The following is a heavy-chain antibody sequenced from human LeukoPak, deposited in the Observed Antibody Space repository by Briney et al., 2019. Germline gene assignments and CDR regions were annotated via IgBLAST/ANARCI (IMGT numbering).Heavy chain of an antibody. CDR2: ISYDGTIQ. D-gene: IGHD3-16*02. Sequence: GGSLRLSYAASRFTFSNYGMHWVRQAPGKGLEWVAVISYDGTIQYYADSVKGRFTISRDNPKNILFLQMNSLRAEDTAVYYCAKGPDLIGRDYFDYWGQGTLVTVSS. CDR1: RFTFSNYG. V-gene: IGHV3-30*18. CDR3: AKGPDLIGRDYFDY. J-gene: IGHJ4*02.